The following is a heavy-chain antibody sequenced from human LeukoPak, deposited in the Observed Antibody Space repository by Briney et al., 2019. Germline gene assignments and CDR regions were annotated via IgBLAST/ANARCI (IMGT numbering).Heavy chain of an antibody. CDR2: IYYSGST. CDR3: AKAMEDYGDYEVPPNWFDP. CDR1: GGSISSGGYY. V-gene: IGHV4-31*03. D-gene: IGHD4-17*01. J-gene: IGHJ5*02. Sequence: SETLSLTCTVSGGSISSGGYYWSWIRQHPGKGLEWIGYIYYSGSTYYNPSLKSRVTISVDTSKNQFSLKLSSVTAADTAVYYCAKAMEDYGDYEVPPNWFDPWGQGTLVTVSS.